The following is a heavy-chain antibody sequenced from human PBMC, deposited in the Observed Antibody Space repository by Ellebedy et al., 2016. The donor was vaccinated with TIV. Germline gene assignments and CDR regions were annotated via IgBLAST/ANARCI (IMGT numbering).Heavy chain of an antibody. V-gene: IGHV4-34*01. CDR1: GESLTSFL. Sequence: SETLSLXXTLHGESLTSFLWTWIRQPPGKGLEWLGEINLGGTSKYTPSLKSRVTISVDKSKNQFSLKLTSVTAADTAVYYCAREPPTTYHYYYYMDVWGKGTTVTVSS. CDR2: INLGGTS. J-gene: IGHJ6*03. CDR3: AREPPTTYHYYYYMDV. D-gene: IGHD1-1*01.